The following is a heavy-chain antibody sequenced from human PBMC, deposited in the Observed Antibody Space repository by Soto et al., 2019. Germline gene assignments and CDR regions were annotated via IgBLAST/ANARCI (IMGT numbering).Heavy chain of an antibody. D-gene: IGHD4-4*01. V-gene: IGHV1-69*06. J-gene: IGHJ4*02. Sequence: GASVKVSCKASGGTFSSYAISWVRQAPGQGLEWMGGIIPIFGTANSAQKFQGRVTITADKSTSTAYMELSSLRSEDTAVYYCARALSNYVEFDYWGQGTLVTVSS. CDR3: ARALSNYVEFDY. CDR1: GGTFSSYA. CDR2: IIPIFGTA.